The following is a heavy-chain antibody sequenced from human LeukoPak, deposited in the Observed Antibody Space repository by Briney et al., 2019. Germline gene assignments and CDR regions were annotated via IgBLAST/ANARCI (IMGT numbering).Heavy chain of an antibody. CDR1: GGSISSSNW. Sequence: SETLSLTCAVSGGSISSSNWWSWVRQPPGKGLEWIGEIYHSGSTNYNPSLKSRVTISVDTSKNQFSLKLSSVTAADTAVYYCARDRVTTTSDDFDYWGQGTLVTVSS. V-gene: IGHV4-4*02. CDR3: ARDRVTTTSDDFDY. J-gene: IGHJ4*02. CDR2: IYHSGST. D-gene: IGHD4-17*01.